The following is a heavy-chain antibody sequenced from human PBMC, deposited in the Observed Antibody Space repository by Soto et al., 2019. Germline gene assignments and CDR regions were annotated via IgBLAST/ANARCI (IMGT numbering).Heavy chain of an antibody. CDR3: ASSGGGEDY. Sequence: QVQLQESGPGLVKPSGTLSLTCAVSGGSISSSHWWSWVRQPPGKGLEWIGEVYHSGSTNYNPSLKGRVTISVDKSKNQSSLKLTSVPAADPAVYYCASSGGGEDYWGQGTLVTVSS. V-gene: IGHV4-4*02. D-gene: IGHD3-16*01. J-gene: IGHJ4*02. CDR2: VYHSGST. CDR1: GGSISSSHW.